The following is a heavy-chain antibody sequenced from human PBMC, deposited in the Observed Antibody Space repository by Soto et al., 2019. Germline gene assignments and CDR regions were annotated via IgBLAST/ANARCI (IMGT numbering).Heavy chain of an antibody. D-gene: IGHD6-13*01. CDR2: ISDSGST. J-gene: IGHJ6*02. CDR3: ARDSTSWFPYYGIDV. CDR1: GGSFSAYY. V-gene: IGHV4-34*01. Sequence: KSSETLSLTCAVYGGSFSAYYWSWIRQPPGKGLEWIGDISDSGSTNYNLSLRSRVTILVDTSKNQFSLKLNSVTAADTAVYYCARDSTSWFPYYGIDVWGQGTTVTVSS.